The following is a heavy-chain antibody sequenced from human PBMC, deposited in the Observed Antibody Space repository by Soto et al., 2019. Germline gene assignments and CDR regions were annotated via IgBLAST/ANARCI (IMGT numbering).Heavy chain of an antibody. J-gene: IGHJ4*02. V-gene: IGHV1-3*01. CDR3: ARDPSPGGRYFDWLSSPPDY. Sequence: GASVKVSCKASGYTFTSYAMHWVRQAPGQRLEWMGWINAGNGNTKYSQKLQGRVTITRDTSASTAYMELSSLRSEDTAVYYCARDPSPGGRYFDWLSSPPDYWGQGTLVTVSS. D-gene: IGHD3-9*01. CDR1: GYTFTSYA. CDR2: INAGNGNT.